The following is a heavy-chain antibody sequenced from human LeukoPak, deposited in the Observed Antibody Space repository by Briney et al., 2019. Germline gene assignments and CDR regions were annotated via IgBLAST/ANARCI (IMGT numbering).Heavy chain of an antibody. D-gene: IGHD3-9*01. CDR3: ARAPPRLRYFHV. CDR2: IYTSGST. J-gene: IGHJ4*02. V-gene: IGHV4-61*02. CDR1: GGSISSGSYY. Sequence: PSETLSLTCTVSGGSISSGSYYWSWIRQPAGKGLEWIGRIYTSGSTNYNPSLKSRVTISVDKSKNQFSLKLSSVTAADTAVYYCARAPPRLRYFHVWGQGTLVTVSS.